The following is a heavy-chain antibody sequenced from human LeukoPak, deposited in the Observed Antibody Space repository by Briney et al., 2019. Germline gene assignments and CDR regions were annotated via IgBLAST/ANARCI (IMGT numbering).Heavy chain of an antibody. Sequence: GGSLRLSCEASGFTFSSYGMHWVRQAPGKGLEWVAVISYDGSNKYYADSVKGRFTISRDNSKNTLYLQMNSLRAEDTAVYYCAKDYTPYDSSGYADYWGQGTLVTVSS. CDR1: GFTFSSYG. CDR2: ISYDGSNK. CDR3: AKDYTPYDSSGYADY. D-gene: IGHD3-22*01. V-gene: IGHV3-30*18. J-gene: IGHJ4*02.